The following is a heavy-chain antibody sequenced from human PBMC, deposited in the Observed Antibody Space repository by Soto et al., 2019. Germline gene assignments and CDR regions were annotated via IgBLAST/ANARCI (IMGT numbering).Heavy chain of an antibody. J-gene: IGHJ5*02. CDR2: IYPRDSDT. Sequence: GESLKISCKGSGYGFTSYWIGWVRQMPGKGLEWMGIIYPRDSDTRYSPSLEGQVTISADKSISTAYLQWSSLKASDTAIYYCVRRSDRFNLWGQGTLVTVSS. V-gene: IGHV5-51*01. CDR1: GYGFTSYW. CDR3: VRRSDRFNL.